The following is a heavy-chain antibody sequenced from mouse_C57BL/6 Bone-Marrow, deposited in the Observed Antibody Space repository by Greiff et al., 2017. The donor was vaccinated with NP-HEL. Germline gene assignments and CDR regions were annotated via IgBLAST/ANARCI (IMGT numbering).Heavy chain of an antibody. V-gene: IGHV1-62-2*01. Sequence: QVQLKESGAELVKPGASVKLSCKASGYTFTEYTIHWVKQRSGQGLEWIGWFYPGSGSIKYNEKFKDKATLTADKSSSTVYMELSRLTSEDSAVYFCARHETGYYGYDYFDYWGQGTTLTVSS. CDR2: FYPGSGSI. CDR3: ARHETGYYGYDYFDY. D-gene: IGHD2-2*01. CDR1: GYTFTEYT. J-gene: IGHJ2*01.